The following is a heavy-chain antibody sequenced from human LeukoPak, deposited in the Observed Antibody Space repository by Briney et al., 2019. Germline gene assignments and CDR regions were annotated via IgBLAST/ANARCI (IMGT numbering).Heavy chain of an antibody. V-gene: IGHV3-53*01. CDR3: ARDYFIRN. CDR2: IYSGDTI. D-gene: IGHD2-21*01. CDR1: GFTVSSNY. Sequence: GGSLRLSCAASGFTVSSNYMSWVRQAPGKGLEWVSVIYSGDTIYYADSVKGRFTLSRDNSKNTLYLQMNSLRAEDTAVYYCARDYFIRNWGQGTLATVSS. J-gene: IGHJ4*02.